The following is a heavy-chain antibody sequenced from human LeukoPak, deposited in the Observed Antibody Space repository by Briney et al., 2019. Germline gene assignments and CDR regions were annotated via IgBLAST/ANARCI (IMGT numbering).Heavy chain of an antibody. CDR1: GFTFSSYA. D-gene: IGHD6-19*01. CDR3: AKASNSGWYYFDY. J-gene: IGHJ4*02. Sequence: GGSLRLSCAASGFTFSSYAMSWVRQAPGKGLKWVSAISDNGASTYYADSVKGRFTISRDNSKNTLYLQMNSLRAEDTATYYCAKASNSGWYYFDYWGQGTLDTVSS. V-gene: IGHV3-23*01. CDR2: ISDNGAST.